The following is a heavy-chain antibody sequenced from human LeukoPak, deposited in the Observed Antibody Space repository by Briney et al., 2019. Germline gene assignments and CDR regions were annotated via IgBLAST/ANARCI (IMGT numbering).Heavy chain of an antibody. Sequence: PSETLSLTFRVPGGSIRSYYWSWSRRPAGKGLEWIGRKFPNGGTNYTTSLKSRVTMSVVASKNPFSLKLSSVTAADSAVYYCARVPRYCSGGNCYSEYYFDYWGQGTLVTVSS. CDR1: GGSIRSYY. V-gene: IGHV4-4*07. CDR2: KFPNGGT. J-gene: IGHJ4*02. D-gene: IGHD2-15*01. CDR3: ARVPRYCSGGNCYSEYYFDY.